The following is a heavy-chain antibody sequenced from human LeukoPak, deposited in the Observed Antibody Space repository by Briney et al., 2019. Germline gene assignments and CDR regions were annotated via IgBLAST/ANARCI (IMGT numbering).Heavy chain of an antibody. CDR3: ARMTFESFGELFGGFDY. J-gene: IGHJ4*02. D-gene: IGHD3-10*01. V-gene: IGHV4-59*01. CDR1: GGSISSYY. CDR2: IYYSGST. Sequence: PSETLSLTCTVSGGSISSYYWSWIRQPPGKGLEWIGYIYYSGSTNYNPSLKSRVTISVDTSKNQFSLKLSSVTAADTAVYYCARMTFESFGELFGGFDYWGQGTLVTVSS.